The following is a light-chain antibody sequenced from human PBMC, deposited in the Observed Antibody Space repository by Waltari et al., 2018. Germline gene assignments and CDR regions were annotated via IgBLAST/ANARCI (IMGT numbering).Light chain of an antibody. CDR3: CSYAGSYNVL. J-gene: IGLJ2*01. CDR2: YVS. CDR1: SRAVGTYNF. Sequence: QSALTQPRSVSGSPGQSVTISCTGTSRAVGTYNFVSWYQQHPGKVPKVTISYVSKRPAGVPDRFSGSKSGNTASLTISGLQAEDEADYYCCSYAGSYNVLIGGGTKLTVL. V-gene: IGLV2-11*01.